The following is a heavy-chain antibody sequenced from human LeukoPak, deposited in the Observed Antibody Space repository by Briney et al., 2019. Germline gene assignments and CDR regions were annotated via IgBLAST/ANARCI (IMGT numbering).Heavy chain of an antibody. CDR2: ISINGDNT. V-gene: IGHV3-64*01. CDR3: ARVLRDISGYYDY. CDR1: GFTFSNYA. J-gene: IGHJ4*02. Sequence: GGSLRLYCAASGFTFSNYALHWVRQAPGKGLEYVSAISINGDNTYYANSVKGRFTISRDNSKNTLYLQMGSLRAEDMAVYYCARVLRDISGYYDYWGQGTLVTVSS. D-gene: IGHD3-22*01.